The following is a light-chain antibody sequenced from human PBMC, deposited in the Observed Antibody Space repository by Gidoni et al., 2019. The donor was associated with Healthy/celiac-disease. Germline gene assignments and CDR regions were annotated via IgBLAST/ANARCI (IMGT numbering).Light chain of an antibody. V-gene: IGKV1-9*01. CDR1: QGISSY. CDR3: QQLNSYPRA. J-gene: IGKJ3*01. CDR2: AAS. Sequence: DIHLTHSPSFLSASVGDRVTITCRASQGISSYLAWYQQKPGKAPKLLIYAASTLQSGVPSRFSGSGSGTEFTLTISSLQPEDFATYYCQQLNSYPRAFGPGTKVDIK.